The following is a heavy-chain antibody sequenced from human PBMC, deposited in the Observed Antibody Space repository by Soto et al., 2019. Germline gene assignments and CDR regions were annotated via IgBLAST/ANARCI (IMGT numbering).Heavy chain of an antibody. D-gene: IGHD2-2*02. V-gene: IGHV3-7*01. CDR3: ARVAYTYGWIYDY. Sequence: PGGSLRLSCVVSGFTFSNYWMSWVRQAPGKGLQWVVNIKQDGSEKYYMDSVRGRFTVSRDNAKNSLYLQMNSLRAEDTAVYFCARVAYTYGWIYDYWGQGSLVTVSS. J-gene: IGHJ4*01. CDR1: GFTFSNYW. CDR2: IKQDGSEK.